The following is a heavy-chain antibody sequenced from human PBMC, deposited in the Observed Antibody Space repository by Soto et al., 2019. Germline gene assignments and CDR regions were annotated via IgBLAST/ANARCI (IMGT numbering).Heavy chain of an antibody. J-gene: IGHJ4*02. CDR2: INSDGSST. Sequence: GGSLRLSCAASGFTFSSYWMHWVRQAPGKGLVWVSRINSDGSSTSYADSVKGRFTISRDNAKNTLYLQMNSLRAEDTAVYYCARDSEDIVLMVYAPKSGWGQGTLVTVSS. CDR3: ARDSEDIVLMVYAPKSG. V-gene: IGHV3-74*01. D-gene: IGHD2-8*01. CDR1: GFTFSSYW.